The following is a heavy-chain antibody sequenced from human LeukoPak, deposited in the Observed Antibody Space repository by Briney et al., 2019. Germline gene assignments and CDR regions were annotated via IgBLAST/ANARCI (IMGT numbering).Heavy chain of an antibody. CDR3: ARVLGGSYWRWFDP. CDR2: IYYSGST. J-gene: IGHJ5*02. V-gene: IGHV4-59*01. Sequence: PSETLSLTCTVSGGSLSSYYWSLVRQPPGEGLGWVGYIYYSGSTNYNPSLESRVTISVDTSKNQFSLKLSSVTAADTAVYYCARVLGGSYWRWFDPWGQGTLVTVSS. CDR1: GGSLSSYY. D-gene: IGHD1-26*01.